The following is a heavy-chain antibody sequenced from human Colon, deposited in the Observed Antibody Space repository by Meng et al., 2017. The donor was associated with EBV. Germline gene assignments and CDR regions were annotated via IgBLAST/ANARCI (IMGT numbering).Heavy chain of an antibody. V-gene: IGHV4-4*02. D-gene: IGHD4-17*01. Sequence: QVQLQEPGPGLVKPSGTLSLTCAVSGDSISNNWWSWVRQPPGKGLGWIGEIYHSGTTNYNPSLRSRVTISVDKSKNQFSLQLTSVTAADTAVYYCARNGDYNPGLYWGQGTLVTVSS. CDR3: ARNGDYNPGLY. CDR1: GDSISNNW. CDR2: IYHSGTT. J-gene: IGHJ4*02.